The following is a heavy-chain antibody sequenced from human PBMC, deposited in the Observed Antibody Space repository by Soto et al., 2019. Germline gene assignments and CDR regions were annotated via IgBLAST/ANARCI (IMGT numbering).Heavy chain of an antibody. CDR2: IIPIFGTA. V-gene: IGHV1-69*06. CDR3: ARSDPRGTVTTFRYYYYGMDV. CDR1: GGTFSSYA. D-gene: IGHD4-17*01. Sequence: QVQLVQSGAEVKKPGSSVKVSCKASGGTFSSYAISWVRQAPGQGLEWMGGIIPIFGTANYAQKFQGRVTITADKSTSTAYMELSSLRSDDTAVYYCARSDPRGTVTTFRYYYYGMDVWGQGTTVTVSS. J-gene: IGHJ6*02.